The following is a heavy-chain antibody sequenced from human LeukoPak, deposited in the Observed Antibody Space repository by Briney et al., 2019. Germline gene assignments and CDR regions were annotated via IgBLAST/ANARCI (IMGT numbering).Heavy chain of an antibody. D-gene: IGHD6-13*01. J-gene: IGHJ5*02. Sequence: PGGSLRLSCAASGFTFSNAWMSWVRQAPGKGLEWVGRIKSKTDGGTTDYAAPVKGRFTISRDDSKNTPYLQMNSLKTEDTAVYYCTTDGSIAAAGTWWFDPWGQGTLVTVSS. V-gene: IGHV3-15*01. CDR2: IKSKTDGGTT. CDR1: GFTFSNAW. CDR3: TTDGSIAAAGTWWFDP.